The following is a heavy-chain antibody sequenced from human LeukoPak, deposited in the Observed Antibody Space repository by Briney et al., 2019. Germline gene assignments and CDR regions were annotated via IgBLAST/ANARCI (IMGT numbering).Heavy chain of an antibody. CDR2: ISGSGGST. V-gene: IGHV3-23*01. CDR3: AKRAYYGSLGEIDY. CDR1: GFTFSSYA. D-gene: IGHD3-10*01. Sequence: GGSLRLSCAASGFTFSSYAMSWVRQAPGKGLEWVSAISGSGGSTYYADSVKGRFTISRDNSKNTLYLQVNSLRAEDTAVYYCAKRAYYGSLGEIDYWGQGTLVTVSS. J-gene: IGHJ4*02.